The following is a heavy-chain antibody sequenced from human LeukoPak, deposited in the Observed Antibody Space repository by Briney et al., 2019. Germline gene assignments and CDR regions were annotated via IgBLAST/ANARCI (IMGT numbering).Heavy chain of an antibody. D-gene: IGHD6-6*01. CDR2: IYTSGST. V-gene: IGHV4-61*02. CDR3: ARDGYSSSFSN. Sequence: SQTLSLTCTVSGGSISSGRYYWSWIRQPAGKGLEWIGRIYTSGSTNYNPSLKSRVTISVDTSKNQFSLKLSSVTAADTAVYYCARDGYSSSFSNWGQGTLVTVSS. CDR1: GGSISSGRYY. J-gene: IGHJ4*02.